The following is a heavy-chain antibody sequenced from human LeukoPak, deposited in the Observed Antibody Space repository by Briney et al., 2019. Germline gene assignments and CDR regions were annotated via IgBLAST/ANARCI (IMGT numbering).Heavy chain of an antibody. CDR1: GGSFSGYY. D-gene: IGHD5-18*01. Sequence: PETLSLTCAVYGGSFSGYYWSWIRQPPGKGLEWIGEINHSGSTNYNPSLKSRVTISVDTSKNQFSLKLSSVTAADTAVYYCAGGSYGKSVHFDYWGQGTLVTVSS. J-gene: IGHJ4*02. V-gene: IGHV4-34*01. CDR3: AGGSYGKSVHFDY. CDR2: INHSGST.